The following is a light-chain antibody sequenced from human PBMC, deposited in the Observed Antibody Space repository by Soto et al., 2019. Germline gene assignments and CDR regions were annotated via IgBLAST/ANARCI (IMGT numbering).Light chain of an antibody. CDR1: QSVSDNY. V-gene: IGKV3-20*01. CDR3: QHYGGLPRK. J-gene: IGKJ1*01. Sequence: ENVLTHSPGTVSLSPGERATLSYRASQSVSDNYLAWYQQKPGQAPRLLLYEICARATGVPDRFSGSGSGTDFTLTISRLEPEDFAVYYCQHYGGLPRKFGQGTKVDIK. CDR2: EIC.